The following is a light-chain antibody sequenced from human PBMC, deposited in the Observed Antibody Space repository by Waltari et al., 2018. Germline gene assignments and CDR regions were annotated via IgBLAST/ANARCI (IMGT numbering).Light chain of an antibody. CDR2: AAS. CDR3: QHYGSSHPVT. CDR1: QSVSSTY. Sequence: EIVLTQSPGTLSLSPGARATLSCRVSQSVSSTYLSWYQQKPAPAPRLLISAASTKPPGMPDRFSGSGSGTEFTLTISRLEPGDFAVYYCQHYGSSHPVTFGQGTKLEI. V-gene: IGKV3-20*01. J-gene: IGKJ2*01.